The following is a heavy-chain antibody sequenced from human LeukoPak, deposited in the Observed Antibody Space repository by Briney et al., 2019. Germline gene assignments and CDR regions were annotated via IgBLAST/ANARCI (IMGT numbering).Heavy chain of an antibody. CDR2: IIPIFGTA. CDR3: AASGEEESSGYSDY. CDR1: GGTFSSYA. Sequence: ASVKVSCKASGGTFSSYAISWVRQAPGQGLEWMGGIIPIFGTANYAQKFQGRVTITADESTSTAYMELSSLRSEDTAVYYCAASGEEESSGYSDYWGQRTLVTVSS. D-gene: IGHD3-22*01. V-gene: IGHV1-69*13. J-gene: IGHJ4*02.